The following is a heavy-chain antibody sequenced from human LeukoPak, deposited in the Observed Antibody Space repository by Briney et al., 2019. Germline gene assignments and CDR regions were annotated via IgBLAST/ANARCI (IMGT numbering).Heavy chain of an antibody. CDR3: ATNVGYFDY. J-gene: IGHJ4*02. CDR1: GFTFSSYW. Sequence: PGGSLRLSCAASGFTFSSYWMSWVRQAPGKGLEWVANIKQGGSEKFYVDSVKGRFTISRDNAKNTLYLQMNSLRAEDTAVYYCATNVGYFDYWGQGTLVTVSS. D-gene: IGHD3-16*01. CDR2: IKQGGSEK. V-gene: IGHV3-7*02.